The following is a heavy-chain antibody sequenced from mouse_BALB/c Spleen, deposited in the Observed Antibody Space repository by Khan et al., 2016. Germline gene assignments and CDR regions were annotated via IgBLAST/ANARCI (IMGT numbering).Heavy chain of an antibody. V-gene: IGHV5-6-5*01. Sequence: EVELVESGGGLVKPGGSLKLSCAASGFTFSSYAMSWVRQTPEKRLEWVASISSGGSTYYPDSVKGRFTIPRDNARNILYLQMSSLRSEDTAMYYCASSRSTMITWFAYWGQGTLVTVSA. CDR3: ASSRSTMITWFAY. CDR2: ISSGGST. CDR1: GFTFSSYA. J-gene: IGHJ3*01. D-gene: IGHD2-4*01.